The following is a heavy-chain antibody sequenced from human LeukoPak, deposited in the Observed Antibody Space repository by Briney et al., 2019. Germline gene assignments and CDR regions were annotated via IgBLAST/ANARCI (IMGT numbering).Heavy chain of an antibody. D-gene: IGHD7-27*01. CDR3: ARAGESTPGGNY. CDR2: IYYSGST. J-gene: IGHJ4*02. V-gene: IGHV4-59*08. CDR1: GGSISSYY. Sequence: SETLSLTCTVSGGSISSYYWSWIRQPPGKGLEWIGYIYYSGSTNYNPSLKSRVTISVDTSKNQFSLKLSSVTAADTAVYYCARAGESTPGGNYWGQGTLVTVSS.